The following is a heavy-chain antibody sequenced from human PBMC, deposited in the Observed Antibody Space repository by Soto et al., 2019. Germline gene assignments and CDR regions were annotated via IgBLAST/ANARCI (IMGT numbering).Heavy chain of an antibody. CDR2: IWYDGSNK. Sequence: GGSLRLSCAASGFTFSSYSMHWVRQAPGKGLEWVAVIWYDGSNKYYADSVKGRFTISRDNSKNTLYLQMNSLRAEDTAVYYCARRQDTAMVYYYYYGMDVWGQGTTVTVSS. D-gene: IGHD5-18*01. J-gene: IGHJ6*02. CDR3: ARRQDTAMVYYYYYGMDV. CDR1: GFTFSSYS. V-gene: IGHV3-33*08.